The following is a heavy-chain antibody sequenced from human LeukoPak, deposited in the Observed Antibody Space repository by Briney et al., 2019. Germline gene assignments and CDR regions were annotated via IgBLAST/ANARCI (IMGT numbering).Heavy chain of an antibody. CDR2: IYYSGST. CDR3: ARTGGAAAGWFDP. Sequence: PSETLSLTCTVSGGSISSGGYYWSWIRQPPGKGLEWIGYIYYSGSTNYNPSLKSRVTISVDTSKNQFSLKLSSVTAADTAVYYCARTGGAAAGWFDPWGQGTLVTVSS. V-gene: IGHV4-61*08. D-gene: IGHD6-13*01. CDR1: GGSISSGGYY. J-gene: IGHJ5*02.